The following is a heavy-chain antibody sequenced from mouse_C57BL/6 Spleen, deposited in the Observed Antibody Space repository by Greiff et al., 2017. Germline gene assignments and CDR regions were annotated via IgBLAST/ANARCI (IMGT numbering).Heavy chain of an antibody. CDR3: AREEAGTPVFDV. D-gene: IGHD4-1*01. CDR1: GYSFTGYY. V-gene: IGHV1-31*01. J-gene: IGHJ1*03. Sequence: EVMLVESGPELVKPGASVKISCKASGYSFTGYYMHWVKQSHGNILDWIGYIYPYNGVSSYNQKFKGKATLTVDKSSSTAYMELRSLTSEDSAVYYCAREEAGTPVFDVWGTGTTVTVSS. CDR2: IYPYNGVS.